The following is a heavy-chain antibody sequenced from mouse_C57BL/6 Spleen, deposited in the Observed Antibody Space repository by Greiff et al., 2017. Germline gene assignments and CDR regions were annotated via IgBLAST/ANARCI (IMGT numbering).Heavy chain of an antibody. CDR1: GYTFTSYW. CDR2: IDPSDSET. Sequence: QVQLQQPGAELVRPGSSVKLSCKASGYTFTSYWMHWVKQRPIQGLEWIGNIDPSDSETHYNQKFKDKATLTVDKSSSTAYMQLSSLTSEDSAVYYCAREDHYYGSIHYAMDYWGQGTSVTVSS. V-gene: IGHV1-52*01. D-gene: IGHD1-1*01. J-gene: IGHJ4*01. CDR3: AREDHYYGSIHYAMDY.